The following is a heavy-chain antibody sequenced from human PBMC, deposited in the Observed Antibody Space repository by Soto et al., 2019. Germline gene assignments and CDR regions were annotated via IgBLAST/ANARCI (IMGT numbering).Heavy chain of an antibody. D-gene: IGHD6-25*01. CDR2: ISYDGSNK. J-gene: IGHJ5*02. CDR1: GFTFSSYG. V-gene: IGHV3-30*18. Sequence: PGGSLRLSCAASGFTFSSYGMHWVRQAPGKGLEWVAVISYDGSNKYYADSVKGRFTISRDNSKNTLYLQMNSLRAEDTAVYYCAKDWAAALFAPWGQGTRVTVSS. CDR3: AKDWAAALFAP.